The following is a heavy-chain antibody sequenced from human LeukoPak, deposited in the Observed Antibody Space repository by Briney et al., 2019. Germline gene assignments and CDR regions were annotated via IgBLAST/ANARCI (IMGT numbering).Heavy chain of an antibody. J-gene: IGHJ6*04. CDR2: IYSGGST. CDR3: ARDGCSGGSCYTPREYYYYGMVV. CDR1: GFTVSSNY. D-gene: IGHD2-15*01. Sequence: PGGSLRLSCAASGFTVSSNYMSWVRQAPGKGLEWVSVIYSGGSTYYADSVKGRFTISRDNSKNTLYLQMNSLRAEDTAVYYCARDGCSGGSCYTPREYYYYGMVVWGKGTTVTVSS. V-gene: IGHV3-53*01.